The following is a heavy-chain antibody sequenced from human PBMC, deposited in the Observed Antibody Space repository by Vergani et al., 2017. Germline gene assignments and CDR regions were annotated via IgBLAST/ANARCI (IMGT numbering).Heavy chain of an antibody. CDR1: GGSFSGYY. J-gene: IGHJ6*03. V-gene: IGHV4-34*01. Sequence: QVQLQQWGAGLLKPSETLSLTCAVYGGSFSGYYWSWIRQPPGKGLEWIGEINHSGSTNYNPSLKSRVTISVDTSKNPFSLKLSSVTAADTAVYYCARPRITMVRGVGLAPGYMDVWGKGTTVTVSS. D-gene: IGHD3-10*01. CDR3: ARPRITMVRGVGLAPGYMDV. CDR2: INHSGST.